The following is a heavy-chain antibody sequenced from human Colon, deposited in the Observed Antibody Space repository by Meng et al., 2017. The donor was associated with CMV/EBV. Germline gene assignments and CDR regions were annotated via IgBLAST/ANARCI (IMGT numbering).Heavy chain of an antibody. D-gene: IGHD3-22*01. CDR1: GFTVSSNY. J-gene: IGHJ5*01. CDR3: AKDRMIVDPQGFDS. V-gene: IGHV3-53*01. CDR2: IYSAGST. Sequence: GESLKISCAISGFTVSSNYMSWVRQAPGKGLEWVSVIYSAGSTYYADSVKGRFTISRDNSKNTVFLQMNSLRAEDTASYYCAKDRMIVDPQGFDSWGHGTLVTVSS.